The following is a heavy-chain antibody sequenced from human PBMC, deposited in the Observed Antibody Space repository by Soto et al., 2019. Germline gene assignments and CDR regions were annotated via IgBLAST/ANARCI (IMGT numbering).Heavy chain of an antibody. D-gene: IGHD5-12*01. CDR1: GFTFSSYG. CDR3: ARDPEMATIGGFFDY. Sequence: QVQLVESGGGMVQPGRSLRLSCAASGFTFSSYGMHWVRQAPGKGLEWVAVIWYDGSNKYYADSVKGRFTISRDNSKNTLYLQMNSLRAEDTAVYYCARDPEMATIGGFFDYWGQGTLVTVSS. J-gene: IGHJ4*02. V-gene: IGHV3-33*01. CDR2: IWYDGSNK.